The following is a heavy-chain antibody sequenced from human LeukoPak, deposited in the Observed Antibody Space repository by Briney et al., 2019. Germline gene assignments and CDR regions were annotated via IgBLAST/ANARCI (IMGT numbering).Heavy chain of an antibody. D-gene: IGHD3-10*01. Sequence: PSETLSLTCGVSGYSISRGYYWAWIRQPPGNGLEWIGTIYHTGSTYYTPSLGSRVTISVDTSKNEFSLNLNSVTAADTAVYYCARAGWIITSGIDYWGQGALVTVSS. CDR3: ARAGWIITSGIDY. V-gene: IGHV4-38-2*01. CDR2: IYHTGST. CDR1: GYSISRGYY. J-gene: IGHJ4*02.